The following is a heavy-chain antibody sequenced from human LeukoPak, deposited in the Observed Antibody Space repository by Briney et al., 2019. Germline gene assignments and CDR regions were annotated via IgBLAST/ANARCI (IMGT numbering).Heavy chain of an antibody. Sequence: GGSLRLSCAASGFTFSNYWMSWVRQAPGKGLEWVANIKQDGSEKYYVDSVKGRFTISRGNARNSLYLQMNSLRAEDTAVYYCTREIAAAGIWGQGTLVTVSS. CDR2: IKQDGSEK. CDR1: GFTFSNYW. J-gene: IGHJ4*02. V-gene: IGHV3-7*04. D-gene: IGHD6-13*01. CDR3: TREIAAAGI.